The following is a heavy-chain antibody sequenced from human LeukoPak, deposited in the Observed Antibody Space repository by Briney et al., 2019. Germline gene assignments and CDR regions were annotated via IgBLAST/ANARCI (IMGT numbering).Heavy chain of an antibody. V-gene: IGHV3-74*01. CDR2: INTDGSST. Sequence: PGGSLRLSCAVSGFTFSSYWMHWVRQDPGKGLVWVSRINTDGSSTSYADSVKGRFTVSRDNAKNTLYLQMNSLRAEDTAVYYCARDWRQDNAFDLWGQGTMVTVSS. CDR1: GFTFSSYW. CDR3: ARDWRQDNAFDL. J-gene: IGHJ3*01. D-gene: IGHD2-15*01.